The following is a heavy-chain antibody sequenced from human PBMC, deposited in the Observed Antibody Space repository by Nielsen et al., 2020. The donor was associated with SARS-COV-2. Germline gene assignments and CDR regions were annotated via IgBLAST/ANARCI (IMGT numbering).Heavy chain of an antibody. J-gene: IGHJ6*02. D-gene: IGHD3-3*01. CDR1: GFTFSSYA. CDR3: ARGSAYYDFWSGEDYYYYGMDV. V-gene: IGHV3-64*01. Sequence: GGSLRLSCAASGFTFSSYAMHWVRQAPGKGLGYVSAISSNGGSTYYANSVKGRFTISRDNAKNSLYLQMNSLRAEDTALYHCARGSAYYDFWSGEDYYYYGMDVWGQGTTVTVSS. CDR2: ISSNGGST.